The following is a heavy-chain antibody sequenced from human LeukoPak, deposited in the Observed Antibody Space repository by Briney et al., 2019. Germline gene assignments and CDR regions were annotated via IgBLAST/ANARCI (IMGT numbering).Heavy chain of an antibody. Sequence: GGSLRLSCAASGFTFSDYYMSWIRQAPGKGLEWVSVIYSGGSTYYADSVKGRFTISRDNSKNTLYLQMNSLRAEDTAVYYCARAGDYGSPLDAFDIWGQGTMVTVSS. CDR1: GFTFSDYY. D-gene: IGHD4/OR15-4a*01. J-gene: IGHJ3*02. CDR2: IYSGGST. CDR3: ARAGDYGSPLDAFDI. V-gene: IGHV3-53*01.